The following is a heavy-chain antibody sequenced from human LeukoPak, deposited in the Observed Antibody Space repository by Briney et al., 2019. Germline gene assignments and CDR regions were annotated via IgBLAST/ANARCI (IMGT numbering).Heavy chain of an antibody. CDR3: ARDLPYYYDSSGYPPNAFDI. CDR2: ISSSSSTI. J-gene: IGHJ3*02. V-gene: IGHV3-48*01. D-gene: IGHD3-22*01. CDR1: GFTFSSYT. Sequence: AGGSLRLSCAASGFTFSSYTINWVRQAPGKGLEWVSYISSSSSTIYYADSVKGRFTISRDNAKNSLYLQMNSLRAEDTAVYYCARDLPYYYDSSGYPPNAFDIWGQGTMVTVSS.